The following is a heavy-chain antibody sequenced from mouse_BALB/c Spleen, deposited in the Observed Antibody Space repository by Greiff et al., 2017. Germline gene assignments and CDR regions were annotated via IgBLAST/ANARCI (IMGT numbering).Heavy chain of an antibody. CDR2: IYPGDGST. D-gene: IGHD1-2*01. J-gene: IGHJ4*01. V-gene: IGHV1S56*01. CDR1: GYTFTSYY. CDR3: ARFTTATYAMDY. Sequence: QVQLKESGPELVKPGASVKMSCKASGYTFTSYYIHWVKQRPGQGLEWIGWIYPGDGSTKYNEKFKGKTTLTADKSSSTAYMLLSSLTSEDSAIYFCARFTTATYAMDYWGQGTSVTVSS.